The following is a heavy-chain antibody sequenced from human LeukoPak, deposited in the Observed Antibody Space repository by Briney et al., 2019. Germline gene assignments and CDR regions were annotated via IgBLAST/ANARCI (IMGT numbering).Heavy chain of an antibody. D-gene: IGHD3-10*01. J-gene: IGHJ4*02. Sequence: PGGSLRLSCAASGFTFSSYSMNWVRQAPGKGLEWVSSISSSSSYIYYADSVKGRFTISRDNAKNSLYLQMNSLRAEDTAVYYCARGGFGNTKENFDYWGQGTLVTVSS. V-gene: IGHV3-21*01. CDR1: GFTFSSYS. CDR2: ISSSSSYI. CDR3: ARGGFGNTKENFDY.